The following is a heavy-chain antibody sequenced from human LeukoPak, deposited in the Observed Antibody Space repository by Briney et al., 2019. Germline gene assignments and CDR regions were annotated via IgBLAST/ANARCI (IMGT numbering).Heavy chain of an antibody. V-gene: IGHV3-21*01. CDR2: ISSSSSYI. Sequence: GGSLRLSCAASGFTFSSYSMNWVRQAPGKGLEWVSSISSSSSYIYYADLVKGRFTISRDNAKNSLYLQMNSLRAEDTAVYYCTGGRLYCSGGSCEKANDAFNIWGQGTMVTVSS. J-gene: IGHJ3*02. CDR1: GFTFSSYS. D-gene: IGHD2-15*01. CDR3: TGGRLYCSGGSCEKANDAFNI.